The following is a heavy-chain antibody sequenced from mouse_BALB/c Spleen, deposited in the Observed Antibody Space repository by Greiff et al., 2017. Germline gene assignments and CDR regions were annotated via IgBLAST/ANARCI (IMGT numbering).Heavy chain of an antibody. CDR1: GFTFSSFG. J-gene: IGHJ4*01. Sequence: EVQRVESGGGLVQPGGSRKLSCAASGFTFSSFGMHWVRQDPEQGLAWVAYISSGSSTIYYADTVKGRFTISRDNPKNTLFLQLTSLRSEDTAMYYCAREGSSYAMDYWGQGTSVTVSS. D-gene: IGHD1-1*01. CDR2: ISSGSSTI. CDR3: AREGSSYAMDY. V-gene: IGHV5-17*02.